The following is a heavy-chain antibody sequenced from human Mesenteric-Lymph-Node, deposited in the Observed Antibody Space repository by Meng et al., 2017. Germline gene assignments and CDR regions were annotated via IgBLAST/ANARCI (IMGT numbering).Heavy chain of an antibody. CDR1: GYTFTNYG. CDR3: AKTPTTSWVGGWFDP. V-gene: IGHV1-18*04. Sequence: QVFLVQSGVEVKEPGPSVKVSCKASGYTFTNYGITWVRQAPGQGLEWMGWVSSFNGDTNYAPKFQGRVTMTTDRSTTTAYMELRSLTSEDTAVYYCAKTPTTSWVGGWFDPWGQGTLVTVSS. D-gene: IGHD2-2*01. J-gene: IGHJ5*02. CDR2: VSSFNGDT.